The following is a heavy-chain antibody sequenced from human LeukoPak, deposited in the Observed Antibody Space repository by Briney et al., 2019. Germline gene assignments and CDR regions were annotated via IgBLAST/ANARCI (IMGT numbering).Heavy chain of an antibody. D-gene: IGHD3-16*01. CDR3: ARDWGGPAVPHGAFDI. CDR1: GFTFSSYA. J-gene: IGHJ3*02. V-gene: IGHV3-23*01. CDR2: ISGSGGST. Sequence: GGSLRLSCAASGFTFSSYAMSCVRQAPGKGLEWVSAISGSGGSTYYADSVKGRFTISRDNAKNSLYLQMNNLRAEDTAVYYCARDWGGPAVPHGAFDIWGQGTMVTVSS.